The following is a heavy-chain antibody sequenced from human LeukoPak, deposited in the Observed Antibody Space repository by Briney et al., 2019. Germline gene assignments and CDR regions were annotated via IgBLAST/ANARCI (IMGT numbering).Heavy chain of an antibody. CDR1: GYTFTDYY. CDR2: IIPNSGGT. CDR3: ARQYAFGSGSYYAY. J-gene: IGHJ4*02. Sequence: ASVKVSCKASGYTFTDYYMHWVRQAPGQGLEWMGWIIPNSGGTNYAQRFQGRVTMTRDTSISTAYMELSRLTSDDTAVYYCARQYAFGSGSYYAYWGQGTLVTVPS. D-gene: IGHD3-10*01. V-gene: IGHV1-2*02.